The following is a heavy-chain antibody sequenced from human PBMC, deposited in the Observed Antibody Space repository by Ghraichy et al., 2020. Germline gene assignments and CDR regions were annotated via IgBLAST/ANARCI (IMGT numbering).Heavy chain of an antibody. CDR1: GGSISSYY. D-gene: IGHD5-24*01. Sequence: SETLSLTCTVSGGSISSYYWSWIRQPPGKGLEWIGYTYYSVSTNSNPSLKSRVTISVDTSKNQFSLKLSSVTSADTAVYYCARRHRDGYEDYWGQGTLVTVSS. CDR2: TYYSVST. CDR3: ARRHRDGYEDY. V-gene: IGHV4-59*08. J-gene: IGHJ4*02.